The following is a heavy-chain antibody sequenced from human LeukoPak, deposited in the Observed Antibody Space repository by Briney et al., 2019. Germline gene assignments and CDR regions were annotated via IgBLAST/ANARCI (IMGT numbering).Heavy chain of an antibody. CDR1: GGSVSSGSYY. Sequence: PSETLSLTCTVSGGSVSSGSYYWSWIRQPPGKGLEWIGYIYYSGSTNYNPSLKSRVTISVDTSKNQFSLKLSSVTAADTAVYYCARGPSPYSSSWYGECFQHWGQGTLVTVSS. CDR3: ARGPSPYSSSWYGECFQH. D-gene: IGHD6-13*01. J-gene: IGHJ1*01. V-gene: IGHV4-61*01. CDR2: IYYSGST.